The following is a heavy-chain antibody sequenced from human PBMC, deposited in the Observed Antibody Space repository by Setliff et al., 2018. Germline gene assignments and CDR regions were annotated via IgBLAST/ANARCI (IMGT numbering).Heavy chain of an antibody. Sequence: RDPPGKGLEWIGYTYYSGSTNYNPSLKSRVTISVDTSKNQFSLKLSSVTAADTAVYYCARGGGYYFGYYYYGMDVWGQGTTVTVSS. D-gene: IGHD3-22*01. CDR2: TYYSGST. V-gene: IGHV4-59*01. CDR3: ARGGGYYFGYYYYGMDV. J-gene: IGHJ6*02.